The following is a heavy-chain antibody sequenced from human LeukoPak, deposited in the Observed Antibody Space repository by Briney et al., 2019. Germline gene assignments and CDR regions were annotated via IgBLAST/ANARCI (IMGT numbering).Heavy chain of an antibody. D-gene: IGHD3-22*01. CDR2: IYTSGST. Sequence: SQTLSLTCTVSGGSISSGSYYWSWIRQPAGKGLEWIGRIYTSGSTNYNPSLKSRVTISVDTSKNQFSLKLSSVTAADTAVYYCARDYYDSSGYQRKNWFDPWGQGTLVTVSS. V-gene: IGHV4-61*02. CDR1: GGSISSGSYY. J-gene: IGHJ5*02. CDR3: ARDYYDSSGYQRKNWFDP.